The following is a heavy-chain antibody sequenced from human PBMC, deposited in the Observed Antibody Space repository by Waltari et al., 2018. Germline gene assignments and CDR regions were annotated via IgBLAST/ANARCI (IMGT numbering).Heavy chain of an antibody. CDR3: ACPAHYDFWSGYYTDYYYGMDV. V-gene: IGHV3-48*03. J-gene: IGHJ6*02. Sequence: ADSVKGRFTISRDNAKNSLYLQMNSLRAEDTAVYYCACPAHYDFWSGYYTDYYYGMDVWGQGTTVTVSS. D-gene: IGHD3-3*01.